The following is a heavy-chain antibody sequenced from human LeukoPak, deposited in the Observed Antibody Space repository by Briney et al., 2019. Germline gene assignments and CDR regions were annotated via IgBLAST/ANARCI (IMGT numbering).Heavy chain of an antibody. J-gene: IGHJ4*02. CDR3: ARGSVVVPAAMEFDY. D-gene: IGHD2-2*01. CDR1: GGSINSYY. Sequence: PSETLSLTCTVSGGSINSYYWGWVRQPAGKGLEWIGRIYPTGTTNYSPSSKSRLTMSLDTSKNQFSLKLSSVTAADTAVYYCARGSVVVPAAMEFDYWGQGTLVTVSS. CDR2: IYPTGTT. V-gene: IGHV4-4*07.